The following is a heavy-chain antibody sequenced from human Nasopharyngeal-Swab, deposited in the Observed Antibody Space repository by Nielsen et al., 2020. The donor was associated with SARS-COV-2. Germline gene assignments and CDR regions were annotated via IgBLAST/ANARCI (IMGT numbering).Heavy chain of an antibody. Sequence: RQAPGKGLEWIGYIYYSGSTNSNPSLKSRVTISVDTSKNQFSLKLTSVTAADTALYYCARTPYYYMDVWGRGTTVTVSS. V-gene: IGHV4-59*01. CDR3: ARTPYYYMDV. CDR2: IYYSGST. J-gene: IGHJ6*03.